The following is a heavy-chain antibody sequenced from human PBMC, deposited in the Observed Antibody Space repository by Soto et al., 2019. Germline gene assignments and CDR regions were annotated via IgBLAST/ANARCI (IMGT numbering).Heavy chain of an antibody. CDR1: GFTFSRYW. Sequence: ESGGGLVQPGGSLRLSCAASGFTFSRYWLTWVRQAPGKGLEWVANIKEDGSEIYYVDSVKGRLTTSRDNAKNSLYLQMNSLRVEDTAVYYCARVVSGRDYGDSIDYWGQGSMVTVSS. D-gene: IGHD1-26*01. V-gene: IGHV3-7*03. CDR3: ARVVSGRDYGDSIDY. CDR2: IKEDGSEI. J-gene: IGHJ4*02.